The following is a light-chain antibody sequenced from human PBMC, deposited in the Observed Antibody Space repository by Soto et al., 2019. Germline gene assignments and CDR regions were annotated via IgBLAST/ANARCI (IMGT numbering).Light chain of an antibody. CDR3: QQYNSYPWT. CDR1: QSINSR. CDR2: KAS. V-gene: IGKV1-5*03. Sequence: DIQMTQSPSTLSASVGDRVTVTCRAGQSINSRLAWYQQKPGKAPKLLIYKASNLESGVPSRFSGTGSGAEFTLTISSLQPDDSATYYCQQYNSYPWTFSQGTEVEIK. J-gene: IGKJ1*01.